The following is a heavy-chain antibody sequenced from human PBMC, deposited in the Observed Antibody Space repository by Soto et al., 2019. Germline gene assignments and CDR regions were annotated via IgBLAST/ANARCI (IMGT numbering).Heavy chain of an antibody. CDR1: GGSISSSSYY. CDR3: ARHGGYSGYDDAFDF. J-gene: IGHJ3*01. CDR2: IYYSGST. D-gene: IGHD5-12*01. V-gene: IGHV4-39*01. Sequence: SETLSLTCTVSGGSISSSSYYWGWIRQPPGKGLEWIGSIYYSGSTYYNPSLKSRVTISVDTSKNQFSLKLSSVTAADTAVYYFARHGGYSGYDDAFDFRGQGSLVIVSS.